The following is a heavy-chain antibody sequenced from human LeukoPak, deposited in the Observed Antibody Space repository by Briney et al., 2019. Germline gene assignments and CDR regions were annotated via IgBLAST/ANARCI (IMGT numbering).Heavy chain of an antibody. J-gene: IGHJ6*03. Sequence: GGSLRLSCAAPGFTVSSNYMSWVRQAPGKGLEWVSVIYSGGSTYYADSVKGRFTISRDNSKNTLYLQMNSLRAEDTAVYYCAKSRGFCSGGSCYYYMDVWGKGTTVTVSS. V-gene: IGHV3-53*01. D-gene: IGHD2-15*01. CDR2: IYSGGST. CDR3: AKSRGFCSGGSCYYYMDV. CDR1: GFTVSSNY.